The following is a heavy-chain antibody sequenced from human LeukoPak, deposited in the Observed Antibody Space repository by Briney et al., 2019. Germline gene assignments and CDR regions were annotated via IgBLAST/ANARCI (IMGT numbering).Heavy chain of an antibody. CDR1: GGSISSRSYY. J-gene: IGHJ3*02. CDR3: ARPERGYSYASAFDI. D-gene: IGHD5-18*01. Sequence: SETLSLTCTVSGGSISSRSYYWGWIRQPPGKGLGWIGSIYYSGSTYYNPSLKSRVTISVDTSKNQFSLKLSSVTAADTAVYYCARPERGYSYASAFDIWGQGTMVTVSS. V-gene: IGHV4-39*01. CDR2: IYYSGST.